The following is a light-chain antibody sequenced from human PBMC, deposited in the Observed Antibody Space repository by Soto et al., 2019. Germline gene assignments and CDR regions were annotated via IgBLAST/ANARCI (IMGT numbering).Light chain of an antibody. CDR3: QQYYNLPIT. CDR2: DAS. V-gene: IGKV1-33*01. Sequence: DIQMTQSPATLSASVGDRVTITCQASQDISNHLNWYQQKPGKAPKLLIYDASNLETGVPSRFSGSGSGTDFTVTISSLQPADFATYSCQQYYNLPITFGQGTRLEIK. CDR1: QDISNH. J-gene: IGKJ5*01.